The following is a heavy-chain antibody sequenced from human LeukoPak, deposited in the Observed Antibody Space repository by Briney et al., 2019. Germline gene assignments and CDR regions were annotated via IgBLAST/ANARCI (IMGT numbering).Heavy chain of an antibody. J-gene: IGHJ3*02. V-gene: IGHV4-38-2*01. Sequence: KPSETLSLTCAVSGHSISSGYYWGWIRQPPGKGLEWIGSIYHSGSTYYNPSLKSRVTISVDTSKNQFSLKLSSVTAADTAVYYCARHPAGYCSSTSCLRGAFDIWGQGTMVTVSS. D-gene: IGHD2-2*01. CDR1: GHSISSGYY. CDR2: IYHSGST. CDR3: ARHPAGYCSSTSCLRGAFDI.